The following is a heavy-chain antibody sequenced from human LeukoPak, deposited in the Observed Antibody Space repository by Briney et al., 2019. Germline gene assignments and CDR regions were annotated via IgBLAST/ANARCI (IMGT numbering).Heavy chain of an antibody. J-gene: IGHJ3*02. CDR1: GGTFSSYT. CDR2: IIPILGIA. Sequence: GASVKVSCKASGGTFSSYTISWVRQAPGQGLEWMGRIIPILGIANYAQKFQGRVTITADKSTSTAYMELSSPRSEDTAVYYCARDQGATIFGVVIMGAFDIWGQGTMVTVSS. V-gene: IGHV1-69*04. D-gene: IGHD3-3*01. CDR3: ARDQGATIFGVVIMGAFDI.